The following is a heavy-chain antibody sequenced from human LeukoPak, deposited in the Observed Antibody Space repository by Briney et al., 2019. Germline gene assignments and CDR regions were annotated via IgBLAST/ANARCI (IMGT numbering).Heavy chain of an antibody. Sequence: NTSETLSLTCTVSGGSISSYYWSWIRQPPGKGLEWIGRIYSSGSTNYNPSLKSRVTMSVDTSKNQFSLKLSSVTAADTAVYYCARGPTVLVWFGGAFDIWGQGTMVTVSS. CDR1: GGSISSYY. V-gene: IGHV4-4*07. CDR3: ARGPTVLVWFGGAFDI. CDR2: IYSSGST. D-gene: IGHD3-10*01. J-gene: IGHJ3*02.